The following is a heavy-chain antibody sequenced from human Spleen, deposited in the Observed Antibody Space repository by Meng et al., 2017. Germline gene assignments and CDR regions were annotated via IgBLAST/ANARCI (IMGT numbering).Heavy chain of an antibody. J-gene: IGHJ4*02. CDR2: IKPNSGDT. CDR1: GYNFPDYY. D-gene: IGHD6-25*01. Sequence: GESLKISCKPSGYNFPDYYIHWVRRAPGQGLEWMGRIKPNSGDTHYAQKFQARFTMTGDTSISTAYMELSGLRSDDTAMYYCARDEIISAAGKLFGDYWGQGTLVTVSS. V-gene: IGHV1-2*06. CDR3: ARDEIISAAGKLFGDY.